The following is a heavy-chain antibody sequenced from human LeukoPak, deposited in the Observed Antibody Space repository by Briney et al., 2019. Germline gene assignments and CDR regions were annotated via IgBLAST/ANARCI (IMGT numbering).Heavy chain of an antibody. Sequence: ASVKVSCKASGYTFSSYGISWVRQAPGQGLEWMGIINPSGGSTSYAQKFQGRVTMTRDMSTSTVYMELSSLRSDDTAVYYCARKLLFREFDYWGQGTLVTVSS. CDR1: GYTFSSYG. CDR2: INPSGGST. D-gene: IGHD1-26*01. J-gene: IGHJ4*02. V-gene: IGHV1-46*01. CDR3: ARKLLFREFDY.